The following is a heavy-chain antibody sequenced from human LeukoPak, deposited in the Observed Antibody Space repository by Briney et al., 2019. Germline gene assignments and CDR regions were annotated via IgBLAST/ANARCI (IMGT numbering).Heavy chain of an antibody. CDR2: IGSTSGSI. D-gene: IGHD7-27*01. V-gene: IGHV3-21*01. J-gene: IGHJ2*01. CDR1: GFTFSNYN. Sequence: GGSLRLSCAASGFTFSNYNMNWVRQAPGKGLEWVSSIGSTSGSIYYADSVKGRFTISRDNAKNSLDLQMNSLRAEDTAVYYCAREAGTGERWYFDLWGRGTLVTVSS. CDR3: AREAGTGERWYFDL.